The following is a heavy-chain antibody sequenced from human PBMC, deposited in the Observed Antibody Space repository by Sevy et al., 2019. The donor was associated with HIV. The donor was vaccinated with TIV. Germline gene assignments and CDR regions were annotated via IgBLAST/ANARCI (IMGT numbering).Heavy chain of an antibody. V-gene: IGHV4-61*01. CDR1: GGSLNSGSYY. CDR3: ALLAYGDYVSYFDP. J-gene: IGHJ5*02. D-gene: IGHD4-17*01. CDR2: ISYSGSS. Sequence: SETLSLTCTVSGGSLNSGSYYWSWIRQPPGKGLEWIGYISYSGSSNYNYSLKSLVTISVHTSNIQFSLKLSSVTAADTAIYYCALLAYGDYVSYFDPWGQGTLVTVSS.